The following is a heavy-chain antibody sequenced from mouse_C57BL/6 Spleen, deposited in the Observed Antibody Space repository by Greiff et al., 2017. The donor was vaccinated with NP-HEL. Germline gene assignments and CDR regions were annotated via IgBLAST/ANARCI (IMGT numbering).Heavy chain of an antibody. CDR3: ERHEGFYYYGSRYVFDY. Sequence: QVQLKESGAELVKPGASVKLSCKASGYTFTEYTIHWVKQRSGQGLEWIGWFYPGSGSIKYNEKFKDKATLTADKSSSTVYMELSRLTSEDSAVYFCERHEGFYYYGSRYVFDYWGQGTTLTVSS. J-gene: IGHJ2*01. V-gene: IGHV1-62-2*01. CDR1: GYTFTEYT. D-gene: IGHD1-1*01. CDR2: FYPGSGSI.